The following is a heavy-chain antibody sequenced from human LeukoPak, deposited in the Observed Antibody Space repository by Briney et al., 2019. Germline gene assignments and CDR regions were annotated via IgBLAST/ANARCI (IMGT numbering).Heavy chain of an antibody. V-gene: IGHV1-2*06. D-gene: IGHD6-13*01. CDR2: INPNSGGT. J-gene: IGHJ4*02. CDR1: GYTFTGYY. Sequence: ASVKVSCKVSGYTFTGYYMHWVRQAPGQGLEWMGRINPNSGGTNYAQKFQGRVTMTRDTSISTAYMELSRLRSDDTAVYYCARLGGELVPFFDYWGQGTLVTVSS. CDR3: ARLGGELVPFFDY.